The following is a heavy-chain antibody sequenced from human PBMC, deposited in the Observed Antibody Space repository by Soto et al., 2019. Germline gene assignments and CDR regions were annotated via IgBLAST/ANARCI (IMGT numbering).Heavy chain of an antibody. CDR2: IIPIFGTA. CDR1: GGTFSSYA. D-gene: IGHD1-1*01. Sequence: SVKVSCKASGGTFSSYAISWVRQAPGQGLEWMGGIIPIFGTANYAQKFQGRVTITADESTSTAYMELSSLRSEDTAVYYCARDPPYGSARNDTDAFDIWGQGTMVTVSS. V-gene: IGHV1-69*13. J-gene: IGHJ3*02. CDR3: ARDPPYGSARNDTDAFDI.